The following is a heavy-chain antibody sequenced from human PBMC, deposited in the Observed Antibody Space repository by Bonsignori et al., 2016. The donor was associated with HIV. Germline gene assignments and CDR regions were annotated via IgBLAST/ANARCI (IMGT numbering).Heavy chain of an antibody. J-gene: IGHJ4*02. Sequence: VRQMPGKGLEWVSGISWNSGSIGYADSVKGRFTISRDNAKNSLYLQMNSLRAEDTALYYCAKQPNKYCSSTSCRDYWGQGTLVTVSS. D-gene: IGHD2-2*01. CDR3: AKQPNKYCSSTSCRDY. CDR2: ISWNSGSI. V-gene: IGHV3-9*01.